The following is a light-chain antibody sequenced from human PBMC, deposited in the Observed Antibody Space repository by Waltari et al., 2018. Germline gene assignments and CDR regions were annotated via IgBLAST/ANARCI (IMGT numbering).Light chain of an antibody. CDR2: GAF. CDR3: QQYINLPRT. V-gene: IGKV3-15*01. CDR1: QSVSSN. Sequence: EIIMTQSPATLSVSPGERATLSCRASQSVSSNLAWYQQKPGQAPRLLIYGAFTRITGIPPRFSGSGSGTEFTLTISSLQSEDFAVYYCQQYINLPRTFGQGTKVEIK. J-gene: IGKJ1*01.